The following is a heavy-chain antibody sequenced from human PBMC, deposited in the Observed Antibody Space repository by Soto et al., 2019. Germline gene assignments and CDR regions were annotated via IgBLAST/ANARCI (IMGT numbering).Heavy chain of an antibody. V-gene: IGHV3-72*01. Sequence: GSLRLSCAASGFTFSDHYIDWVRQAPGKGLEWVGRTRNKPNSYTTEYAASVKGRFTISRDDSKNSLYLQMNSLITEDTAVYYCASGNISYYYYYGMDVWGQGTTVTVSS. CDR2: TRNKPNSYTT. CDR1: GFTFSDHY. CDR3: ASGNISYYYYYGMDV. J-gene: IGHJ6*02. D-gene: IGHD5-18*01.